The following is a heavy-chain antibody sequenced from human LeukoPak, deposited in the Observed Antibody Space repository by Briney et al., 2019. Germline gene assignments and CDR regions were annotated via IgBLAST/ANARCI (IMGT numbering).Heavy chain of an antibody. J-gene: IGHJ5*02. CDR2: ISYNGNT. D-gene: IGHD5-18*01. Sequence: VKPSETLSLTCTVSGGSISGFHWSWIRQPPGKGLEWIGFISYNGNTNYNPSLKSRVTISVDTSKNQFSLKLSSVTAADTAVYYCARHVGYGNNWFDPWGQGTPVTVSS. V-gene: IGHV4-59*08. CDR3: ARHVGYGNNWFDP. CDR1: GGSISGFH.